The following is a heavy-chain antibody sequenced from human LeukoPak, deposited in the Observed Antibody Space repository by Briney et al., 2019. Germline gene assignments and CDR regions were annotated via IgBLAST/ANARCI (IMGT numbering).Heavy chain of an antibody. CDR2: INHSGST. V-gene: IGHV4-34*01. CDR1: GGSFSGYY. D-gene: IGHD6-19*01. J-gene: IGHJ4*02. Sequence: SETLSLTCAVYGGSFSGYYWSWIRQPPGKGLEWLGEINHSGSTNYNPSLKSRVTISVDTSKNQFSLKLSSVTAADTAVYYCARGWGNSSGWASFLYYFDYWGQGTLVTVSS. CDR3: ARGWGNSSGWASFLYYFDY.